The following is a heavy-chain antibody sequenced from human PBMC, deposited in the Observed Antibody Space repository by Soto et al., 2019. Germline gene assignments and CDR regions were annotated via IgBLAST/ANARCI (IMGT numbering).Heavy chain of an antibody. Sequence: EVQLVESGGGLVQPGGSLRLSCAASEFTFSSYWMNWVRQAPGKGLEWVANIKENGSEKYYVDSVKGQFTISRDNAKNSLYLLMNSLRGEDTAVYYCARDLGAPGRGSAVGYYYHYGMDVWGQGTTVTVSS. D-gene: IGHD2-2*01. CDR2: IKENGSEK. CDR3: ARDLGAPGRGSAVGYYYHYGMDV. V-gene: IGHV3-7*05. CDR1: EFTFSSYW. J-gene: IGHJ6*02.